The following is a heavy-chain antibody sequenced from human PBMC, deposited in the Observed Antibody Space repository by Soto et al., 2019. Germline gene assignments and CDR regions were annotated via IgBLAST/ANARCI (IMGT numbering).Heavy chain of an antibody. Sequence: QVQLVQSGAEVKKPGASVKVSCKASGYTFTSYYMHWVRQAPGQGLEWMGWISAYNGNTNYAQKLQGRVTMTTDTSTSTAYMELRSLRSDDTAVYYCARVPHSSYYYYYGMDVWGQGTTVTVSS. CDR3: ARVPHSSYYYYYGMDV. V-gene: IGHV1-18*04. CDR2: ISAYNGNT. J-gene: IGHJ6*02. D-gene: IGHD6-13*01. CDR1: GYTFTSYY.